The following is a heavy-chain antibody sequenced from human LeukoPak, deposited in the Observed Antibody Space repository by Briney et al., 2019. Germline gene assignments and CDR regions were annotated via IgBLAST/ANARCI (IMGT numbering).Heavy chain of an antibody. J-gene: IGHJ4*02. D-gene: IGHD6-13*01. CDR1: GFTFSSYG. V-gene: IGHV3-30*18. CDR2: ISYDGSNK. CDR3: AKGAAAADY. Sequence: PGGSLRLSCAASGFTFSSYGMHWVQQAPGKGLEWVAVISYDGSNKYYADSVKGRFTISRDNSKNTLYLQMNSLRAEDTAVYYCAKGAAAADYWGQGTLVTVSS.